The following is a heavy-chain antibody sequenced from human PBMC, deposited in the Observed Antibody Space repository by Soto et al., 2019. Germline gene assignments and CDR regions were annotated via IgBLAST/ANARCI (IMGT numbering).Heavy chain of an antibody. CDR2: IYYSGST. V-gene: IGHV4-39*07. Sequence: SSETLSLTCTVSGGSISSSSYYWGWIRQPPGKGLEWIGSIYYSGSTYYNPSLKSRVTISVDTSKNQFSLKLSSVTAADTAVYYCARVVQGIDYWGQGTLVTVSS. CDR3: ARVVQGIDY. CDR1: GGSISSSSYY. J-gene: IGHJ4*02. D-gene: IGHD3-10*01.